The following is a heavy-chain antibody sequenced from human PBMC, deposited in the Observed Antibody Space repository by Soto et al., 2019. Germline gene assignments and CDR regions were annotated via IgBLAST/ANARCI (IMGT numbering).Heavy chain of an antibody. J-gene: IGHJ1*01. Sequence: EVQLLESGGGLVQPGGSLRLSCAASGFTFSSYAMSWVREAPGKGLEWVSAISGSGGSTYYADSVRGRFTISRDKSKNTLYLQMNSLRAEDTAVYYCAKDAHPTVTTLVQHWGQGTLVTVSS. CDR2: ISGSGGST. CDR1: GFTFSSYA. D-gene: IGHD4-17*01. V-gene: IGHV3-23*01. CDR3: AKDAHPTVTTLVQH.